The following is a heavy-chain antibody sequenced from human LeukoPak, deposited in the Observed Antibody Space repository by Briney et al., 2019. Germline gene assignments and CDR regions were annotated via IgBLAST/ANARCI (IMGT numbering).Heavy chain of an antibody. CDR2: IYHSGST. CDR3: ASLPVGDWFDP. J-gene: IGHJ5*02. D-gene: IGHD2-8*02. Sequence: SETLSLTCAVSGYSISSGYYWGWIRQPPGKGLEWIGSIYHSGSTYYNPSLKSRVTISVDTAKNQFSLKLSSVTAADTAVYYCASLPVGDWFDPWGQGTLVTVSS. V-gene: IGHV4-38-2*01. CDR1: GYSISSGYY.